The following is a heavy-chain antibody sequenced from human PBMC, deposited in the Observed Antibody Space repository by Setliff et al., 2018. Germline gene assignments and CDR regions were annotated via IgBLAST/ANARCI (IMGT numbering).Heavy chain of an antibody. D-gene: IGHD2-2*01. CDR2: IWYDGNNK. Sequence: PAETLSLSCAASGFTFKNYGMHWVRQAPGKGLEWVAVIWYDGNNKDHADSVKGRFTISRDNAKNTLYLQRDSLRVEDTAVYYCVRGEMFSTSPRADWGQGTQVTVSS. CDR3: VRGEMFSTSPRAD. J-gene: IGHJ4*02. V-gene: IGHV3-33*01. CDR1: GFTFKNYG.